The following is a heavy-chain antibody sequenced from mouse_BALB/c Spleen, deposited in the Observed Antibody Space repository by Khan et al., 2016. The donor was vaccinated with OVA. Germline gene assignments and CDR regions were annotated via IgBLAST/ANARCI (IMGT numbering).Heavy chain of an antibody. CDR3: ASGLKSGNFDY. Sequence: QIQLVQSGPELKKPGETVKISCKASGYTFTDYSMHWVKQAPGKGLKWMGWINTETGEPTYADDFKGRFAFSLETSASTAYLQINNLKNEDTATYVCASGLKSGNFDYWGQGTTLTVSS. J-gene: IGHJ2*01. V-gene: IGHV9-2-1*01. CDR1: GYTFTDYS. D-gene: IGHD1-3*01. CDR2: INTETGEP.